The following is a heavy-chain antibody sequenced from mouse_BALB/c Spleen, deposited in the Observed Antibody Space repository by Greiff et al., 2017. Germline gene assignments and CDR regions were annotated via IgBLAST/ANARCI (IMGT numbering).Heavy chain of an antibody. CDR3: ARWDDYDGWYFDV. CDR1: GYSFTGYY. CDR2: INPYNGAT. J-gene: IGHJ1*01. D-gene: IGHD2-4*01. V-gene: IGHV1-31*01. Sequence: VQLKESGPELVKPGASVKISCKASGYSFTGYYMHWVKQSHVKSLEWIGRINPYNGATSYNQNFKDKASLTVDKSSSTAYMELHSLTSEDSAVYYCARWDDYDGWYFDVWGAGTTVTVSS.